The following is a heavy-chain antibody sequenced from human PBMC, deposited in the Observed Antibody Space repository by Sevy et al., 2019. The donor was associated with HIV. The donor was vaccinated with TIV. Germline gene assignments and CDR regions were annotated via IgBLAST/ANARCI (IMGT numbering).Heavy chain of an antibody. Sequence: GGSLRLSCAASGFTFSSYGMHWVRQAPGKGLEWVAVIWYDGSNKYYADSVKGRFTISRDNSKNTLYLQMNSLRAEDTAVYYCASTSTKRSYSSSWGLPYDEDYYYYYMDVWGKGTTVTVSS. CDR3: ASTSTKRSYSSSWGLPYDEDYYYYYMDV. CDR1: GFTFSSYG. J-gene: IGHJ6*03. CDR2: IWYDGSNK. V-gene: IGHV3-33*08. D-gene: IGHD6-13*01.